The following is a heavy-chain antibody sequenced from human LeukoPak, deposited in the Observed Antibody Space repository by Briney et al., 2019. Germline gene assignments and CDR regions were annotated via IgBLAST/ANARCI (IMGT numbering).Heavy chain of an antibody. CDR2: IIPILGIA. V-gene: IGHV1-69*04. CDR3: ARDIAAAAGTPFEDY. D-gene: IGHD6-13*01. CDR1: GGTFSSYA. J-gene: IGHJ4*02. Sequence: GASVKVSCKASGGTFSSYAISWVRQAPGQGLEWMGRIIPILGIANYAQKFQGRVTITADKSTSTAYMELSSLRSEDTAVYYCARDIAAAAGTPFEDYWGQGTLVTVSS.